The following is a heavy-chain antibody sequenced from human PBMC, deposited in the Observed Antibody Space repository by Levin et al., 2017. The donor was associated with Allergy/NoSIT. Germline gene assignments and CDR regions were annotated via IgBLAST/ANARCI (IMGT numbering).Heavy chain of an antibody. J-gene: IGHJ4*02. CDR2: IRYNDST. D-gene: IGHD5/OR15-5a*01. CDR3: ARGRNSVFLNN. Sequence: PVSGVSVSSDDYYWIWIRQHPGKGLEWIGYIRYNDSTHYNPSLKSRVTISRDTSENHFSVRLSSVTAADTAVYYSARGRNSVFLNNWGQGILVTVSS. V-gene: IGHV4-31*03. CDR1: GVSVSSDDYY.